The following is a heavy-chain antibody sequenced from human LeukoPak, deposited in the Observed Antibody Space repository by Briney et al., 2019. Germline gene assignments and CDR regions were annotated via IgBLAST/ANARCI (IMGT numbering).Heavy chain of an antibody. V-gene: IGHV5-51*01. CDR2: IYPADPDT. D-gene: IGHD5-18*01. CDR1: GYSFASYW. CDR3: ARQDGYSLYHFDY. Sequence: PGESLKISCKGSGYSFASYWIAWVRQMPGKGLEWMGIIYPADPDTRYSPSFRGQVTISVDKSISTAYLQWSSLKASDTAMYYCARQDGYSLYHFDYWGQGTLVTVSS. J-gene: IGHJ4*02.